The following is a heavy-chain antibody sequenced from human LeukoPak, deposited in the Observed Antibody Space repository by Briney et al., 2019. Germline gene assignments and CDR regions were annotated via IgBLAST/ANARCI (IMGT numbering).Heavy chain of an antibody. CDR3: ARGQVPAARGYNWFDP. Sequence: PSETLSLTCAVYGWSFNDYYWNWIRQPPGKGLEWIGEINARGDTNYNPSLKSRVTISVDTSKKQFSLRLTSMIAADTALYSCARGQVPAARGYNWFDPWGQGTLVTVSS. J-gene: IGHJ5*02. V-gene: IGHV4-34*01. CDR2: INARGDT. D-gene: IGHD2-2*01. CDR1: GWSFNDYY.